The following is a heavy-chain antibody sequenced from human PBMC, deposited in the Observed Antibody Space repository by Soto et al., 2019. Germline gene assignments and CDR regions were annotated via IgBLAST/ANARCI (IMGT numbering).Heavy chain of an antibody. CDR1: GFIFSGSA. Sequence: EVQLVESGGGLVQPGGSLKLSCAASGFIFSGSAVHWVRQASGKGLEWVGRILSKAGNYATAYPASMKGRFTITRDYSENTAFLQMNSLKTEDTAVYYCIRGGSPYYYDYWGQGTLVAVSS. CDR2: ILSKAGNYAT. CDR3: IRGGSPYYYDY. V-gene: IGHV3-73*01. J-gene: IGHJ4*02.